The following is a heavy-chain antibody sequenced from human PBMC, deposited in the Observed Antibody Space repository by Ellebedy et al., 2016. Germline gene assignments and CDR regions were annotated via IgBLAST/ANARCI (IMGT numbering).Heavy chain of an antibody. V-gene: IGHV3-23*01. CDR1: GFTFSSYA. Sequence: GGSLRLSXAASGFTFSSYAMSWVRQAPGKGLEWVSAISGSGGSTYYADSVKGRFTISRDNSKNTLYLQMNSLRAEDTAVYYCAREGTKGDYYMDVWGKGTTVTVSS. CDR2: ISGSGGST. J-gene: IGHJ6*03. CDR3: AREGTKGDYYMDV. D-gene: IGHD3-10*01.